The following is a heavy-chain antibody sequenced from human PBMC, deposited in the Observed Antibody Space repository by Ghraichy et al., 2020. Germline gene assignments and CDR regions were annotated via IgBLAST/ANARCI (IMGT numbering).Heavy chain of an antibody. CDR1: GGSVNSNTYY. J-gene: IGHJ6*02. V-gene: IGHV4-39*07. Sequence: SETLSLTCNVSGGSVNSNTYYWVWIRQTPGKGLQWIGSIYHSGGTYYNPSRKSRVTVSADTSTNQFFLKLTSVSAADPAVYYCSRQKTRSWNPVVYYYYDAFDVWGPGTTVTVSS. CDR3: SRQKTRSWNPVVYYYYDAFDV. CDR2: IYHSGGT. D-gene: IGHD1-1*01.